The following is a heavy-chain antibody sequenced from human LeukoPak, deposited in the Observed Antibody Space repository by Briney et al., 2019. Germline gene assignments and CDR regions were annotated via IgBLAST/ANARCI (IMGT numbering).Heavy chain of an antibody. CDR1: GYTFTGYY. J-gene: IGHJ6*02. CDR3: ARDSDGPGIAARRSPPESYYYYGMDV. Sequence: GASVKVSCKASGYTFTGYYMHWVRQAPGQGLEWMGWINPNSGGTNYAQKFQGRVTMTRDTSISTAYMELSRLRSDDTAVYYCARDSDGPGIAARRSPPESYYYYGMDVWGRGTTVTVSS. D-gene: IGHD6-6*01. CDR2: INPNSGGT. V-gene: IGHV1-2*02.